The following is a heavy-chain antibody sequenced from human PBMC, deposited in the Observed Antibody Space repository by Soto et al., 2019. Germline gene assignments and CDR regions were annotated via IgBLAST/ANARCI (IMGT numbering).Heavy chain of an antibody. V-gene: IGHV1-69*01. Sequence: QVQLVQSGAEVMKPGSSVKVSCKASGGTFSSYAISWVRQAPGQGLEWMGGIIPIFGTANYAQKFQGRVTITSDESASTAYMELSSLRSEDTAVYYCAGGLELYYYYYYGMDVWGQGTTVTVSS. J-gene: IGHJ6*02. CDR3: AGGLELYYYYYYGMDV. CDR1: GGTFSSYA. D-gene: IGHD1-7*01. CDR2: IIPIFGTA.